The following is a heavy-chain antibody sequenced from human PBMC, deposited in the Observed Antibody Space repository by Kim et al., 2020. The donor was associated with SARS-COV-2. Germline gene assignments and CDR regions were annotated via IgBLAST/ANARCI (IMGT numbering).Heavy chain of an antibody. CDR2: ITTDNGNT. Sequence: ASVKVSCKASGYTFTNNAIHWVRQAPGQRLEWMGWITTDNGNTKYSQKFQGKVTITRDTSASTAYMELSSLRSEDTAMYYCARGSSGYYGYWGQGTLVTVSS. J-gene: IGHJ4*02. CDR3: ARGSSGYYGY. V-gene: IGHV1-3*04. CDR1: GYTFTNNA. D-gene: IGHD3-22*01.